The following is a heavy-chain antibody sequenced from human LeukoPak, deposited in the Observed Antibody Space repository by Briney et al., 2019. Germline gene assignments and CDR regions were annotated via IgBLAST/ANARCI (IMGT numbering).Heavy chain of an antibody. D-gene: IGHD2-15*01. CDR1: GYTFTSYD. CDR2: MNPNSGNT. Sequence: GASVKVSCNASGYTFTSYDINWVRQATGQGPEWMGWMNPNSGNTGYAQKFQGRVTMTRNTSISTAYMELRSLRSDDTAVYYCARINWRGGSCLDYWGQGTLVTVSS. J-gene: IGHJ4*02. CDR3: ARINWRGGSCLDY. V-gene: IGHV1-8*01.